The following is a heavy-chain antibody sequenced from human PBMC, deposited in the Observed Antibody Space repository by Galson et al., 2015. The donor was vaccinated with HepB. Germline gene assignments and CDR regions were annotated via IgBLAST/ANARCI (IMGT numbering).Heavy chain of an antibody. Sequence: SLRLSCAASGFTFSSYGMHWVRQAPGKGLEWVAVISYDGTNKYYTDSVQGRFTISRDNSKNTLYLQMNSLRAEDTAVYYCAKDLRAVTGPFDYWGQGTLVTVFS. CDR1: GFTFSSYG. D-gene: IGHD2-21*02. CDR3: AKDLRAVTGPFDY. CDR2: ISYDGTNK. V-gene: IGHV3-30*18. J-gene: IGHJ4*02.